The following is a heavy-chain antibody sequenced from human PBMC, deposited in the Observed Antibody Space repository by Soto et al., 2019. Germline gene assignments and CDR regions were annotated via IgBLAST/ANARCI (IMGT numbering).Heavy chain of an antibody. D-gene: IGHD1-26*01. V-gene: IGHV3-23*01. CDR3: VKDGVSYNSVWDAFDI. CDR1: GFTFSNYA. CDR2: IGAGVDDT. Sequence: EVQLLESGGDLVQPGGSLRLSCAASGFTFSNYAMSWVRQAPGKGLEWVSSIGAGVDDTHYADSVKGRFTISRDNSKSTLSLQLHSLRAEDTATYYCVKDGVSYNSVWDAFDIWGRGTMVTVSS. J-gene: IGHJ3*02.